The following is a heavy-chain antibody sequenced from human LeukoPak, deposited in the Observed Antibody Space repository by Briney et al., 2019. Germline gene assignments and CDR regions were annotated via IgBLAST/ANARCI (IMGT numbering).Heavy chain of an antibody. V-gene: IGHV3-33*01. D-gene: IGHD2-2*01. CDR2: IWHDGSNR. Sequence: GGSLRLSCAASGFTFSSYGMHWVRQAPGKGLEWVAAIWHDGSNRYYADSVKGRSTISRDNSRKTVSLQMSSLGPEDTAVYYCAREGRSSSWSYYFDYWGQGTLVTVSS. CDR1: GFTFSSYG. J-gene: IGHJ4*02. CDR3: AREGRSSSWSYYFDY.